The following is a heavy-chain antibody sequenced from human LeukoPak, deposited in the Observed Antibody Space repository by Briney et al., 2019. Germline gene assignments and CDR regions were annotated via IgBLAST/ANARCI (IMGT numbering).Heavy chain of an antibody. V-gene: IGHV3-30*02. Sequence: GGALRLSFAAPGFTFSSYGMHWVRQAPRKGLEMVPFIRYDGSNKYYAESVKGRFTISRENSKNTLYLQMNSLRAEDTAVYYCAKDDRYYDSSGYSPGDYYYYYYMDVWGKGTTVTVSS. D-gene: IGHD3-22*01. CDR2: IRYDGSNK. CDR1: GFTFSSYG. CDR3: AKDDRYYDSSGYSPGDYYYYYYMDV. J-gene: IGHJ6*03.